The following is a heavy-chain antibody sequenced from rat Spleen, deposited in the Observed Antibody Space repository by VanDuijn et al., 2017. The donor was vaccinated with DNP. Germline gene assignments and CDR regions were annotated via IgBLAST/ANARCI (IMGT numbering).Heavy chain of an antibody. J-gene: IGHJ1*01. CDR3: ARMYTTDYYWYLDF. D-gene: IGHD1-6*01. CDR1: GITFSDHN. CDR2: ISYDGSDT. V-gene: IGHV5-7*01. Sequence: EVQLVESGGGLVQPGRSLKLSCAVSGITFSDHNMAWVRQAPKKGLEWVATISYDGSDTYYRDSVKGRFTMSRDNAKSTLYLQMNSLRSEDTATYYCARMYTTDYYWYLDFWGPGTMVTVSS.